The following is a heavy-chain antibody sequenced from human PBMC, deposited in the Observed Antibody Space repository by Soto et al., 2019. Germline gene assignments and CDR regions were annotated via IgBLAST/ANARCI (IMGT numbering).Heavy chain of an antibody. V-gene: IGHV4-59*01. CDR2: IYYSGST. J-gene: IGHJ3*02. D-gene: IGHD1-20*01. CDR3: ASYNWNDAFAAFDI. CDR1: GGSISSYY. Sequence: SETLSLTCTVSGGSISSYYWSWIRQPPGKGLEWIGYIYYSGSTNYNPSLKSRVTISVDTSKNQFSLKLSSVTAADTAVYYCASYNWNDAFAAFDIWGQGTMVTVSS.